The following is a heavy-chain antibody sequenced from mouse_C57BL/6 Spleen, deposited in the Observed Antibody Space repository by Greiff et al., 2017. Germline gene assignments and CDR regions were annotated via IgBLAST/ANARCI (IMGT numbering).Heavy chain of an antibody. CDR2: INPNNGGT. V-gene: IGHV1-26*01. D-gene: IGHD1-1*01. CDR3: ARGDYYYGSFDY. CDR1: GYTFTDYY. Sequence: EVQLQQSGPELVKPGASVKISCKASGYTFTDYYMNWVKQSHGKSLEWIGDINPNNGGTSYNQKFKGKATLTVDKSSSTAYMELRSLTSEDSAVYYCARGDYYYGSFDYWGQGTTLTVSS. J-gene: IGHJ2*01.